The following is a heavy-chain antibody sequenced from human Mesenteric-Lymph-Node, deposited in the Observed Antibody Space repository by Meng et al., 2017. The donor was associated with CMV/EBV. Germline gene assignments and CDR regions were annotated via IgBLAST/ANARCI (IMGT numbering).Heavy chain of an antibody. CDR1: GGSISSYY. CDR3: ARGVTSGFYYNGLDV. D-gene: IGHD5-18*01. J-gene: IGHJ6*02. Sequence: SETLSLTCTVSGGSISSYYWSWIRQSPGKGLEWIGYIYYSGTTNYNPSLKSRVTISVDTSKNQFSLRLTSVTAADTAVYYCARGVTSGFYYNGLDVWGQGTTVTVSS. V-gene: IGHV4-59*12. CDR2: IYYSGTT.